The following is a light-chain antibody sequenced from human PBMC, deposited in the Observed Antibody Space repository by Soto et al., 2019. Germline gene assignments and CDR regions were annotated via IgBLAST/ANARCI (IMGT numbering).Light chain of an antibody. CDR1: NSDVGTHNL. CDR2: EVT. CDR3: GSYTSTYVRI. J-gene: IGLJ1*01. V-gene: IGLV2-14*02. Sequence: QSVLTQPASVSGSPGQSITISCTGTNSDVGTHNLVSWYQQYPGRAPKLIIYEVTNRPSGVSDRFSGSKSGNVASLTISGLQAADEADYYCGSYTSTYVRIFGTGTKVTVL.